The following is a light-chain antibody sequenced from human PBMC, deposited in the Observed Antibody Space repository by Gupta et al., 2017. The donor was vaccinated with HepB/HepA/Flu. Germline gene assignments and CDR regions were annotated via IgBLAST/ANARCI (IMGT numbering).Light chain of an antibody. CDR2: SNN. J-gene: IGLJ3*02. Sequence: QSVLTQPPSASGTPGQRVTISCSGSSSNIGSNTVNCYQQLPGTAPKLLIYSNNQRPSGVPDRFSVSKSGTSASLAIRGLQSEDEADYYCAAWDDSLNAWVFGGGTKLTVL. CDR3: AAWDDSLNAWV. V-gene: IGLV1-44*01. CDR1: SSNIGSNT.